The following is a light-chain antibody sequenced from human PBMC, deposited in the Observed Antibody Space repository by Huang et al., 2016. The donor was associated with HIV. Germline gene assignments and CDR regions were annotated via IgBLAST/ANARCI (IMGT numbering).Light chain of an antibody. J-gene: IGKJ4*01. CDR3: VQNTHFPFT. CDR1: QSLPKMDGNIN. Sequence: EIVMTQTPLSLSVSPGQSASMYCKSSQSLPKMDGNINVSWHLQQPDQPPQLLIYDVSHRVSGVSDRFSGSGSGTDFTLKISRVEAGDVGIYYCVQNTHFPFTFGGGT. V-gene: IGKV2D-29*01. CDR2: DVS.